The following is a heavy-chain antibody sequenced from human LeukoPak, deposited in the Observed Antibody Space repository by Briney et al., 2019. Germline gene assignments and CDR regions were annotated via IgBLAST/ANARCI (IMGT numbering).Heavy chain of an antibody. J-gene: IGHJ4*02. CDR2: INHSGST. D-gene: IGHD6-13*01. CDR3: ARPGYSSSWYNGYYFNY. Sequence: PSETLSLTCAVYGGSFSGYYWSWIRQPPGKGLEWIGEINHSGSTNYNPSLKSRVTISVDTSKNQFSLKLSSVTAADTAVYYCARPGYSSSWYNGYYFNYWGQGTLVTVSS. CDR1: GGSFSGYY. V-gene: IGHV4-34*01.